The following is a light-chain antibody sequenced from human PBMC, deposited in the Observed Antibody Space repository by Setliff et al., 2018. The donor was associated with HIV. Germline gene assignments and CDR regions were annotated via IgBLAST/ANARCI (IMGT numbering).Light chain of an antibody. Sequence: QSALTQPASVSASPGQSITISCTGSITDVGNYNYVSWYQQHPGKAPKLMLYDVSHRPSGVSNRFSGSKSGDTASLTISGLQADDEANYYCSSYSSSTSFYVFGTGTKV. CDR2: DVS. CDR1: ITDVGNYNY. V-gene: IGLV2-14*03. J-gene: IGLJ1*01. CDR3: SSYSSSTSFYV.